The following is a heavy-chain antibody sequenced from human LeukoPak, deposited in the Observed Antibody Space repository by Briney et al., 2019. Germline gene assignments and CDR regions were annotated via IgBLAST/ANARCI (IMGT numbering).Heavy chain of an antibody. J-gene: IGHJ6*03. CDR1: GYTFTTYD. V-gene: IGHV1-8*01. CDR3: ARVLRYCSGGNCYSGGLGYMDV. Sequence: ASVKVSCKASGYTFTTYDINWVRQATGQGLEWMGWMNPNSGNTGYAQKFQGRVTMTRNTSISTAYMELSSLRSEDTAVYYCARVLRYCSGGNCYSGGLGYMDVWGKGTTVTISS. CDR2: MNPNSGNT. D-gene: IGHD2-15*01.